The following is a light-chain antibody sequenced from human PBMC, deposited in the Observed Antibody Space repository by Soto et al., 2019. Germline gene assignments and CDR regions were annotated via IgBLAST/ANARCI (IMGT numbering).Light chain of an antibody. Sequence: VLTQSPATLSLSPGERATLSCRASQTVTSAYLAWYRQTPGQPTRLLIYAASTRATGIPDRFWGGGSGTDFTLNIERLEPEDFAGYYCQQYGGVPLTFGGGTKIEI. J-gene: IGKJ4*01. CDR3: QQYGGVPLT. CDR2: AAS. CDR1: QTVTSAY. V-gene: IGKV3-20*01.